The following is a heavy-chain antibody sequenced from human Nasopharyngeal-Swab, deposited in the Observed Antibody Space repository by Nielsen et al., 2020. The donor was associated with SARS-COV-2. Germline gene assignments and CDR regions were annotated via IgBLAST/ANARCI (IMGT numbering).Heavy chain of an antibody. CDR1: GGSFSGYY. V-gene: IGHV4-34*01. D-gene: IGHD1-7*01. CDR3: ARGELPDY. CDR2: INHSGST. J-gene: IGHJ4*02. Sequence: SETLSLTCAVYGGSFSGYYWSWIRQPPGKGLEWIGEINHSGSTNYNPSLKSRVTMSVDTSKNQFSLKLSSVTAADTAVYYCARGELPDYWGQGTLVTVSS.